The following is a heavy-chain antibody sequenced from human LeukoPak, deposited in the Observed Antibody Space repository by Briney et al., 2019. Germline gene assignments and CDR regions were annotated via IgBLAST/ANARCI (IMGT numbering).Heavy chain of an antibody. Sequence: GASVKVSCKTSGYAFTTYYMHWVRQAPGQGLEWMGMMNPSGGTTNFAQKFQGRITMTRDTSTSTVYMEVSSLTSEDTAVYYCARSRFVATISQGIGIDYWGQGTLVTVSS. D-gene: IGHD2-15*01. J-gene: IGHJ4*02. CDR2: MNPSGGTT. CDR3: ARSRFVATISQGIGIDY. V-gene: IGHV1-46*01. CDR1: GYAFTTYY.